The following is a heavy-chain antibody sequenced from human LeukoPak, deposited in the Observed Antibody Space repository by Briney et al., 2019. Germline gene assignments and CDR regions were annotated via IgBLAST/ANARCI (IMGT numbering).Heavy chain of an antibody. D-gene: IGHD6-6*01. CDR1: GFTFSSCV. V-gene: IGHV3-30*04. CDR3: ARDRSSSSYYYYYYMDV. CDR2: ISYDGSNE. J-gene: IGHJ6*03. Sequence: PGGSLRLSCAASGFTFSSCVMHWVRQAPGKGLEWVATISYDGSNEYYADSVKGRFTISRDNSKNTLYLKMNSLRAEDTAVYYCARDRSSSSYYYYYYMDVWGKGTTVTVSS.